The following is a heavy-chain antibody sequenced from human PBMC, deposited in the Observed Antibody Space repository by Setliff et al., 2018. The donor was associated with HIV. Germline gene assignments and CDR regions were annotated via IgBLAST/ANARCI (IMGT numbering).Heavy chain of an antibody. V-gene: IGHV1-8*02. CDR1: GYTFGSYD. CDR3: ARARRDSYDRGRRNHYYIDV. CDR2: MNPNSGNT. Sequence: VSVKVSCKASGYTFGSYDINWVRQATGQGLEWMGWMNPNSGNTGCAQKFQGRVTMTRDTSISTAYMELNNLKFEDTAVYYCARARRDSYDRGRRNHYYIDVWGEGTTVTVSS. J-gene: IGHJ6*03. D-gene: IGHD3-22*01.